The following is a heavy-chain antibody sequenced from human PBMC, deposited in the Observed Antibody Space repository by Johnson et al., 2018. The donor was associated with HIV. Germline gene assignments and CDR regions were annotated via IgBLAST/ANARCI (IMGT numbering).Heavy chain of an antibody. J-gene: IGHJ3*02. V-gene: IGHV3-66*01. CDR1: GFTVSSNY. CDR2: IYSGGST. CDR3: ARDVRMDKAFDI. D-gene: IGHD2-15*01. Sequence: EVQLVESGGGLVQPGGSLRLSCAASGFTVSSNYMSWVRQAPGKGLEWVSVIYSGGSTYYAASVKGRFTISRDNSKNTLHLQMNSLRAEDTAVYYCARDVRMDKAFDIWGQGTMVTVSS.